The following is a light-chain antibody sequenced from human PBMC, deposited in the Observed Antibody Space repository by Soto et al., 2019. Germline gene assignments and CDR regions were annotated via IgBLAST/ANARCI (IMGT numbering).Light chain of an antibody. J-gene: IGKJ2*01. Sequence: DIVMTQSPDSLAVSLGERATINCKSSQSVLYSSNNKNYLAWYQQKPGQPPKLRIYWASTRESGVPDRFSGSGSGTYFTLTISSLQAEDVAVYYCQQYYSTPPYTFGQGTKLEIK. CDR2: WAS. CDR3: QQYYSTPPYT. V-gene: IGKV4-1*01. CDR1: QSVLYSSNNKNY.